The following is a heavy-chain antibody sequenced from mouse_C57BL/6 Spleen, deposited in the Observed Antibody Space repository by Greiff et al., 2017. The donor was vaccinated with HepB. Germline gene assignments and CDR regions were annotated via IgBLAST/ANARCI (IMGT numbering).Heavy chain of an antibody. CDR3: ARGGWLLPYFDY. D-gene: IGHD2-3*01. CDR2: INPGSGGT. V-gene: IGHV1-54*01. J-gene: IGHJ2*01. Sequence: QVQLQQSGAELVRPGTSVKVSCKASGYAFTNYLIECVKQRPGQGLEWIGVINPGSGGTNYNEKFKGKATLTADKSSSTAYMQLSSLTSEDSAVYFCARGGWLLPYFDYWGQGTTLTVSS. CDR1: GYAFTNYL.